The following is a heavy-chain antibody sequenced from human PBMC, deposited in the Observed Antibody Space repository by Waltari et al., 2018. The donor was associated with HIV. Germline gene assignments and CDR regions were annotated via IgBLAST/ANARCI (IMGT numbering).Heavy chain of an antibody. CDR2: VNPNRGGT. Sequence: QVQLVQSGAEVKKPGASVKVSCKASGYTFTGYYMHWVRQAPGQGLEWMGWVNPNRGGTNNAQKFQGRATMTRDTSISTAYMELGRLRSDDTAVYYCAKGQGITMVRGNNWFDPWGQGTLVTVSS. V-gene: IGHV1-2*02. D-gene: IGHD3-10*01. CDR1: GYTFTGYY. CDR3: AKGQGITMVRGNNWFDP. J-gene: IGHJ5*02.